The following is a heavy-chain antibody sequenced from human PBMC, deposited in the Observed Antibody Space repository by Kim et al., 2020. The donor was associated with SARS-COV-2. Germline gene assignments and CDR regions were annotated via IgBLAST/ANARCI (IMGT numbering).Heavy chain of an antibody. J-gene: IGHJ4*02. D-gene: IGHD6-19*01. Sequence: KGRFTISRDNSKHSLYLQMNSLRAEDTALYYCAKDSASKWYSSGWRKFDYWGQGTLVTVSS. V-gene: IGHV3-43*01. CDR3: AKDSASKWYSSGWRKFDY.